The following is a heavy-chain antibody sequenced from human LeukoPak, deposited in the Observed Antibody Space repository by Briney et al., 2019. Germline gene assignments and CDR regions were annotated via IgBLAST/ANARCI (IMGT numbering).Heavy chain of an antibody. CDR2: IHPNNGAT. CDR3: ARDGPEQMVDFDY. V-gene: IGHV1-2*02. Sequence: ASVKVSCKASGYTFTGSGWYLYWLRKAPGQGLECVGWIHPNNGATLYAQKFQGRVAMTTDTSISTAYMELSRLRPDDTAMYYCARDGPEQMVDFDYGGQGTVDTVSS. CDR1: GYTFTGSGWY. J-gene: IGHJ4*02. D-gene: IGHD6-13*01.